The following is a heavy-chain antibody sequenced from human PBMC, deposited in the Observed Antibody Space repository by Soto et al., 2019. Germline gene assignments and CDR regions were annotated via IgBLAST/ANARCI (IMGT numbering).Heavy chain of an antibody. J-gene: IGHJ6*03. CDR2: TYYKSKWCN. CDR1: GDSVSSNSAG. CDR3: ARGSWDDVSGHYYMDV. V-gene: IGHV6-1*01. D-gene: IGHD5-12*01. Sequence: QVQLQLSGPGLMKPSQTLSLTCAISGDSVSSNSAGWNWVRQTPSRGLEWLGRTYYKSKWCNNYAVSVKSRITINPDTSQNQFSLQLDSVTPEDTAVYYCARGSWDDVSGHYYMDVWGKGTTVTVSS.